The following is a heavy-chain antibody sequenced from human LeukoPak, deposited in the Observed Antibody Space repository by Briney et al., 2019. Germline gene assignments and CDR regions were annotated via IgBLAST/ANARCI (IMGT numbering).Heavy chain of an antibody. CDR3: ARDRQIVVVPAATYYYYYGMDV. Sequence: ASVKVSCKASGGTFSSYAISWVRQAPGQGLEWMGGIIPIFGTANYAQKFQGRVTITADESTSTAYMELSSLRSEDTAVYYCARDRQIVVVPAATYYYYYGMDVWGQGTTVTVSS. CDR1: GGTFSSYA. J-gene: IGHJ6*02. CDR2: IIPIFGTA. D-gene: IGHD2-2*01. V-gene: IGHV1-69*13.